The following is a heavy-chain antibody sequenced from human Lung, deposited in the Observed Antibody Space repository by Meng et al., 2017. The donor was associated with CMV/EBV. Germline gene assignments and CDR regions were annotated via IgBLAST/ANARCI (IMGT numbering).Heavy chain of an antibody. CDR2: IIPILGIA. CDR3: AKWGWGALYGGMDV. J-gene: IGHJ6*02. CDR1: GGTFSSYT. V-gene: IGHV1-69*02. D-gene: IGHD3-16*01. Sequence: SVXVSXXTSGGTFSSYTISWVRQAPGQGLEWMGRIIPILGIASYSQKFQGRVTITADKSTSTAYMELSSLRSEDTAVYYCAKWGWGALYGGMDVWGQGSTVTVPS.